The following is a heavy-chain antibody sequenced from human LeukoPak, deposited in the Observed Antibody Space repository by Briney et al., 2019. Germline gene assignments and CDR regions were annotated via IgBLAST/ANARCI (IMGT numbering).Heavy chain of an antibody. Sequence: HAGGSLRLSCAASGFTFSGSAMHWVRQASGKGLEWVGRIRSKANSYATAYAASVEGRFTISRDDSKNTAYLQMNSLRTEDTAVYYCSRAYDTSGYHYIDYWGQGTLVTVSS. CDR2: IRSKANSYAT. D-gene: IGHD3-22*01. CDR3: SRAYDTSGYHYIDY. J-gene: IGHJ4*02. V-gene: IGHV3-73*01. CDR1: GFTFSGSA.